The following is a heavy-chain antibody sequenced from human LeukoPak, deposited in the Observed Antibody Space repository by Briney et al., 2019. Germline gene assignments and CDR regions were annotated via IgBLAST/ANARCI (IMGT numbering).Heavy chain of an antibody. Sequence: ASVKVSCKASGYTFTSYGISWVRQAPGQGLEWMGWISAYNGNTNYAQKLQGRVTMTTDTSTSTAYMELRSLRSDDTAVYYCARAVGEYCSGGSCYTDDYWGQGTLVTVSS. D-gene: IGHD2-15*01. CDR1: GYTFTSYG. V-gene: IGHV1-18*04. CDR2: ISAYNGNT. J-gene: IGHJ4*02. CDR3: ARAVGEYCSGGSCYTDDY.